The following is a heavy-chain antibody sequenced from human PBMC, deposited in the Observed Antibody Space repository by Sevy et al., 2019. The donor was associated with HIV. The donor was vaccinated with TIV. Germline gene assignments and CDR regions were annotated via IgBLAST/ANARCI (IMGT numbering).Heavy chain of an antibody. CDR2: ISYDGSNK. J-gene: IGHJ6*02. Sequence: GGSLRLSCAASGFTFSSYAMHWVRQAPGKGLEWVAVISYDGSNKYYADSVKGRFTISRDNSKNTLYLQMNSLRAEDTAVYYSAREIAAAETYYYYGMDVWGQGTTVTVSS. CDR3: AREIAAAETYYYYGMDV. V-gene: IGHV3-30-3*01. CDR1: GFTFSSYA. D-gene: IGHD6-13*01.